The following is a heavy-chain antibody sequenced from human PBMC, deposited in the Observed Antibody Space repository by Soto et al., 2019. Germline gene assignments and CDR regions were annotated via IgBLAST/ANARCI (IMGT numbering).Heavy chain of an antibody. J-gene: IGHJ4*02. CDR2: IYYSGST. CDR1: GGSISSGGYY. V-gene: IGHV4-31*03. CDR3: ARGAMVRGVKRAV. Sequence: QVQLQESGPGLVKPSQTLSLTCTVSGGSISSGGYYWSWIRQHPGKGLEWIGYIYYSGSTYYNPYLKSRVTRSVDTSKNQFSLKLSSVTAADTAVYYCARGAMVRGVKRAVWGQGTLVTVSS. D-gene: IGHD3-10*01.